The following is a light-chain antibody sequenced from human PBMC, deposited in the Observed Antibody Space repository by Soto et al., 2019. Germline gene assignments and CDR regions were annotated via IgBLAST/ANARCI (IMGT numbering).Light chain of an antibody. CDR1: GSDFGGYNY. V-gene: IGLV2-8*01. CDR2: EVT. Sequence: QSALTQPPSASGSPGQSVTISCTGTGSDFGGYNYVSWYQQHPGKAPKLIIYEVTKRPSGVPDRFSGSKSGNTASLTVSGLQAEDEADYYCSSYAGSNSYVFGTGTKLTVL. J-gene: IGLJ1*01. CDR3: SSYAGSNSYV.